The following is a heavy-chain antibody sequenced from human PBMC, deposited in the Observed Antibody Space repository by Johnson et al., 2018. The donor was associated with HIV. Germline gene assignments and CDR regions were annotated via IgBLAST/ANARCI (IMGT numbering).Heavy chain of an antibody. V-gene: IGHV3-7*03. CDR3: ARVVVITYHDAFDI. J-gene: IGHJ3*02. CDR1: GFTFSSYG. D-gene: IGHD3-22*01. CDR2: IKQDGSEK. Sequence: MLLVESGGGVVQPGRSLRLSCAASGFTFSSYGMHWVRQAPGKGLEWVANIKQDGSEKYYVDSVKGRFTISRDNSKNTLYLQMNSLRAEDTAVYYCARVVVITYHDAFDIWGQGTMVTVSS.